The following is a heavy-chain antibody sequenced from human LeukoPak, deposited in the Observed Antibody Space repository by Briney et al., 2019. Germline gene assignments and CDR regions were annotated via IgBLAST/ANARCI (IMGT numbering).Heavy chain of an antibody. Sequence: ASVKVSCKASGYTFTSYGISWVRQAPGQGLEWMGWISAYNGNTNYAQKLQGRVTMTTDKSTSTAYMELRSLRSDDTAVYYCAKDYADYDYVWGSYRYGGEFDYWGQGTLVTVSS. CDR2: ISAYNGNT. CDR1: GYTFTSYG. D-gene: IGHD3-16*02. J-gene: IGHJ4*02. CDR3: AKDYADYDYVWGSYRYGGEFDY. V-gene: IGHV1-18*01.